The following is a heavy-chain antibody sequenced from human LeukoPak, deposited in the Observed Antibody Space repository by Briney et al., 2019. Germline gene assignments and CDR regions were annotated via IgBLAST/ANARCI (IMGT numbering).Heavy chain of an antibody. CDR3: ARTPRGYSYGHFDY. CDR1: GGSISSSSYY. J-gene: IGHJ4*02. V-gene: IGHV4-39*01. Sequence: SGTLSLTCTVSGGSISSSSYYWGWIRQPPGKGLEWIGSIYYSGSTYYNPSLKSRVTISVDTSKNQFSLKLSSVTAADTAVYYCARTPRGYSYGHFDYWGQGTLVTVSS. D-gene: IGHD5-18*01. CDR2: IYYSGST.